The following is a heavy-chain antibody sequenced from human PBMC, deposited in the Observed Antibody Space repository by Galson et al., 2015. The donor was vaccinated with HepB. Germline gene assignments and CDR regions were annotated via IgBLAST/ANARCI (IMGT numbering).Heavy chain of an antibody. Sequence: SVKVSCKASGGTFSSYAISWVRQAPGQGLEWMGGIIPIFGTANYAQKFQGRVTITADESTSTAYMELSSLRSEDTAVYYCARGAGQSYYDFWSESEFKYNWFDPWGQGTLVTVSS. CDR3: ARGAGQSYYDFWSESEFKYNWFDP. CDR2: IIPIFGTA. CDR1: GGTFSSYA. D-gene: IGHD3-3*01. V-gene: IGHV1-69*13. J-gene: IGHJ5*02.